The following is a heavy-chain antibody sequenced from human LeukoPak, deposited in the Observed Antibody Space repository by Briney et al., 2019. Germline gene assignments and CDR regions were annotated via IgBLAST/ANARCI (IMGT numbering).Heavy chain of an antibody. CDR2: INSDGSST. CDR1: GFTFSSYW. Sequence: GGSLRLSCAASGFTFSSYWMHWVRQVPGKGLVWVSRINSDGSSTSYADSVKGRFSISRDNAKNTLYLQMNSLRAEDTAVYYCAKVGNNWDFDYWGQGTLVTVSS. J-gene: IGHJ4*02. CDR3: AKVGNNWDFDY. D-gene: IGHD1-1*01. V-gene: IGHV3-74*01.